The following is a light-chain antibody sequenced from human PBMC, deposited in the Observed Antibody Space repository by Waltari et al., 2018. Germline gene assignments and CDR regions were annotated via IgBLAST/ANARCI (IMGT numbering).Light chain of an antibody. V-gene: IGKV4-1*01. CDR3: QQYYSTPYT. Sequence: DIVMTQSPDSLTVYLGERATINCKSSQSVLYSSNNTNYLAWYQQKPGQPPKLLIYWASTRESGVPDRFSGSGSGTDFTLTISSLQAEDVAVYYCQQYYSTPYTFGQGTKLEIK. J-gene: IGKJ2*01. CDR1: QSVLYSSNNTNY. CDR2: WAS.